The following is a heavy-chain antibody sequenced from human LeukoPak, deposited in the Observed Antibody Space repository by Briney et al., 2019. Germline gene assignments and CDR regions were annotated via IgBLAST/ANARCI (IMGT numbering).Heavy chain of an antibody. CDR2: ISGSGGST. CDR3: ANKYGSGSYYMEDY. Sequence: PGGSLRLSCAASGFTFSSYAMSWVRQAPGKGLEWVSAISGSGGSTYYADSVKGRFTISRDNSKNTLYLQMNSLRAEDTAVYYCANKYGSGSYYMEDYWGQGTLVTVSS. D-gene: IGHD3-10*01. CDR1: GFTFSSYA. J-gene: IGHJ4*02. V-gene: IGHV3-23*01.